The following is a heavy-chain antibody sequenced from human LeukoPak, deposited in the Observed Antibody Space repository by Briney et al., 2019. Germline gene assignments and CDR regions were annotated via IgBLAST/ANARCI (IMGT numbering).Heavy chain of an antibody. V-gene: IGHV4-4*07. Sequence: PSETLSLTCTVSGGSISSYYWSWVRQPAGKGLEWIGRIYSSGSTNYNPSLKSRVTMSVDTSKNQCTLKLTSVTAADTAVYYCARVGDYALKDWGQGTLVTVSS. CDR1: GGSISSYY. J-gene: IGHJ4*02. CDR2: IYSSGST. D-gene: IGHD3-16*01. CDR3: ARVGDYALKD.